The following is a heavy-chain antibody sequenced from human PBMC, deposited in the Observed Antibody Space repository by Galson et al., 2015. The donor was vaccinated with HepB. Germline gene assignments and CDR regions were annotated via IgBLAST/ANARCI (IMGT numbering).Heavy chain of an antibody. CDR1: GGSISSSNYY. CDR3: ARHLRGTVDGFFRAPFDY. J-gene: IGHJ4*02. D-gene: IGHD5-24*01. V-gene: IGHV4-39*01. Sequence: ETLSLTCTVSGGSISSSNYYWGWIRQPPGKGLEWIASMYYNGNTYYNPSLKSRVTISVYTSKNQFSLKLSSVTAADTAMYYCARHLRGTVDGFFRAPFDYWGQGTLVTVS. CDR2: MYYNGNT.